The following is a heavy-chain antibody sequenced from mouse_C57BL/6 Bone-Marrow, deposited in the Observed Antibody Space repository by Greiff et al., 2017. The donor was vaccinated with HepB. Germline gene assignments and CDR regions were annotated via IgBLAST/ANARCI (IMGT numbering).Heavy chain of an antibody. Sequence: QVQLQQSGPELVRPGSSVKLSCKASGYTFTSYWMDWVKQRPGQGLEWIGNIYPSDSETHYNQKFKDKATLTVDKSSSTAYMQLSSLTSEDSAVYYCTRSKLGPLFDYWGQGTTLTVSS. D-gene: IGHD4-1*01. CDR1: GYTFTSYW. J-gene: IGHJ2*01. CDR2: IYPSDSET. CDR3: TRSKLGPLFDY. V-gene: IGHV1-61*01.